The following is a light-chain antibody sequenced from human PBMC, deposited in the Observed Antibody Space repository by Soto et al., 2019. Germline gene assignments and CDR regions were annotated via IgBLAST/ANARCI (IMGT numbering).Light chain of an antibody. Sequence: DIQMTQSPSSLSASVGDRVTITCRASQSISSYLNWYQQKPGKAPKLLIYAASSLQSGVPSRFSGSGSGTDFTLTISSLQPEDCATYYCQQSYSTPPEVTFGPGTKVDIK. CDR2: AAS. CDR3: QQSYSTPPEVT. V-gene: IGKV1-39*01. J-gene: IGKJ3*01. CDR1: QSISSY.